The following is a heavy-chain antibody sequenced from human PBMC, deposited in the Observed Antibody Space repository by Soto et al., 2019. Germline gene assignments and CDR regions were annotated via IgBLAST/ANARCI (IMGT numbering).Heavy chain of an antibody. D-gene: IGHD3-10*01. CDR1: GDSVSSGSHS. Sequence: SETLSLTCAVSGDSVSSGSHSWSWIRQPPGXGLXXVXXIXXXXXTXXXPSLKSRLAMSIDTSKNQFSMRLSSVTAADTALYFCARDKIGSLDYWGQGPLVTVSS. V-gene: IGHV4-61*01. CDR3: ARDKIGSLDY. J-gene: IGHJ4*02. CDR2: IXXXXXT.